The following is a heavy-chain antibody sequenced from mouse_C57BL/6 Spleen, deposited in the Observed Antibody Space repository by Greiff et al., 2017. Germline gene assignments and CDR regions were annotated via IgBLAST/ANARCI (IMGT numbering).Heavy chain of an antibody. CDR3: ARGLRYDAMDY. CDR2: ISSGSSTI. V-gene: IGHV5-17*01. CDR1: GFTFSDYG. Sequence: EVQLVESGGGLVKPGGSLKLSCAASGFTFSDYGMHWVRQAPEKGLEWVAYISSGSSTIYYADTVKGRFTISRDNAKNTLFLQMTSLRSEDTAMYYCARGLRYDAMDYWGQGTSVTVSS. D-gene: IGHD1-1*01. J-gene: IGHJ4*01.